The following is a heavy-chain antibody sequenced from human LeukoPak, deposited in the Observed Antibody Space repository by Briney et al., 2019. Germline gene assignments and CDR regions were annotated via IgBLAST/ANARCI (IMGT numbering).Heavy chain of an antibody. Sequence: SETLSLTCTVSGGSISSGDYYWSWIRQPPGKGLEWIGYIYYSGSTYYNPSLKSRVTISVDTSKNQFSLKLSSVTAADTAVYYCARDSRVGYFDYWGQGTLVTVSS. V-gene: IGHV4-30-4*01. CDR3: ARDSRVGYFDY. D-gene: IGHD1-26*01. CDR1: GGSISSGDYY. CDR2: IYYSGST. J-gene: IGHJ4*02.